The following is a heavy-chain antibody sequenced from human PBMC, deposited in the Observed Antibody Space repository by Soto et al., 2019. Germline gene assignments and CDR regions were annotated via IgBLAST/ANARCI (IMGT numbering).Heavy chain of an antibody. J-gene: IGHJ5*02. D-gene: IGHD2-2*01. CDR2: IWNDGSNK. CDR1: GFTFSRYG. V-gene: IGHV3-33*01. Sequence: QVQLVESGGGVVQPGMSLRLSCAASGFTFSRYGMHWVRQAPGKGLEWVAVIWNDGSNKYYTDSVKGRFTISRDNSKNTLYLQMNSLRAEDTAVYHCARDSFPPYCSSISCYSSNWFDPWGQGTLVTVSS. CDR3: ARDSFPPYCSSISCYSSNWFDP.